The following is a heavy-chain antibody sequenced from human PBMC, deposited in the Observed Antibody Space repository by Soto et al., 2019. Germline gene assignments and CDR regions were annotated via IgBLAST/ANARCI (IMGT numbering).Heavy chain of an antibody. CDR1: GGTFSSDA. CDR3: AKGARIQLWMTTYYYYGMDV. D-gene: IGHD5-18*01. Sequence: QVQLVQSGAEVKKPGSSVKVSCKASGGTFSSDAISWVRQAPGQGLEWMGGFIPIFGTANYAQKFQGRVTIPADKSTSTAYMELSSLRSEDTAVYYCAKGARIQLWMTTYYYYGMDVWGQGTTVTVSS. V-gene: IGHV1-69*06. J-gene: IGHJ6*02. CDR2: FIPIFGTA.